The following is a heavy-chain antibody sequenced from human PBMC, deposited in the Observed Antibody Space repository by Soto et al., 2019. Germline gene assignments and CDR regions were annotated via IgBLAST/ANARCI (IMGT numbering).Heavy chain of an antibody. V-gene: IGHV3-13*01. CDR2: STPSDDI. CDR1: GFSLINHN. J-gene: IGHJ3*02. CDR3: ARDGMSGSPFGFDI. D-gene: IGHD2-15*01. Sequence: EVQLVESGGGLVQPGGSLRLSCAASGFSLINHNMHWVRRTAGAGVEWVSASTPSDDIFYFGSVKGRFTVPRDNAGNSLYLQMRDLSVEAMAVYYCARDGMSGSPFGFDIWGQGTLVTVSS.